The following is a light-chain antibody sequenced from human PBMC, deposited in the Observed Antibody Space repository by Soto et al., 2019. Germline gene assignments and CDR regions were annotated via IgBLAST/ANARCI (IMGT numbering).Light chain of an antibody. CDR2: GAS. J-gene: IGKJ4*01. CDR3: HQLNDYPLT. CDR1: QSVGSK. V-gene: IGKV3D-15*01. Sequence: EIVMTQSPATLSVSPGERASLSCRASQSVGSKLAWYQQKPGQAPRLLIYGASNRATGIPDRFSGSGSGTEYTLTISSLQPEDFATYYCHQLNDYPLTFGGGTKVDIK.